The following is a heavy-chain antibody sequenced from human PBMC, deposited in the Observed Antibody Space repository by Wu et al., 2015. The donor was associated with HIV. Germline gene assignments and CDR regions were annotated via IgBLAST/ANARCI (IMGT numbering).Heavy chain of an antibody. CDR3: TRPSVLVEVDRRRGTFGTY. J-gene: IGHJ4*03. D-gene: IGHD3-16*01. CDR1: GYTFTNYY. V-gene: IGHV1-46*03. CDR2: IKPSSGST. Sequence: QVQLVQSGAEVKKPGASVKVSCKASGYTFTNYYVHWLRQAPGQGLEWMGVIKPSSGSTSHEQKFHGRIIMSRDTSTSTVYMELSSLRSEDTAVYYCTRPSVLVEVDRRRGTFGTYWGRGDPWSPSSS.